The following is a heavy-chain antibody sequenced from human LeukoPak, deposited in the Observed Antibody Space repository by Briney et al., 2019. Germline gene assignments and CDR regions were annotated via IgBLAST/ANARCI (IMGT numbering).Heavy chain of an antibody. CDR3: AKDLAMVVTLYYYYMDV. D-gene: IGHD4-23*01. CDR2: ISGDGGST. Sequence: PGGSLRLSCAASGFTFDDYAMHWVRQAPGKGLEWVSLISGDGGSTYYADSWKGRFTISRDNSKNSLYLQMNSLRTEDTALYYCAKDLAMVVTLYYYYMDVWGKGTTVTVSS. CDR1: GFTFDDYA. V-gene: IGHV3-43*02. J-gene: IGHJ6*03.